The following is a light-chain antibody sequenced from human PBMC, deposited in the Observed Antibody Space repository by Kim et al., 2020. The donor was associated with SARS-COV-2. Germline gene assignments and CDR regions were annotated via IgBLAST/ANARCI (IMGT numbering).Light chain of an antibody. Sequence: SYELTQPPSVSVSPGQTARITCSGDALPKQYAYWYQQKPGQAPVLVIYKDSERPSGIPERFSGSSSGTTVTLTIRGVQAEDEADYYCQSADSSGTFKVVF. J-gene: IGLJ2*01. CDR2: KDS. V-gene: IGLV3-25*03. CDR1: ALPKQY. CDR3: QSADSSGTFKVV.